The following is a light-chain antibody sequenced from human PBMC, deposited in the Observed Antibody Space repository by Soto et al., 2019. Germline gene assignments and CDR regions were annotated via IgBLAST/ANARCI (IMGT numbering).Light chain of an antibody. J-gene: IGKJ4*01. CDR1: QSISNW. V-gene: IGKV1-5*03. Sequence: DIQMTQSPSTLSASVGDRVTITCRASQSISNWLAWYQQKPGKAPKLLIYRASSLESGVPSRFSGSGSGTEFTLTISSLQPDDFATYYCQQYNSYSPRLTFGGGPKGE. CDR2: RAS. CDR3: QQYNSYSPRLT.